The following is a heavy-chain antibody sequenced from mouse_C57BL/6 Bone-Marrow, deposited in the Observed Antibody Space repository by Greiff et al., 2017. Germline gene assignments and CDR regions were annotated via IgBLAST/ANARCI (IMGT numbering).Heavy chain of an antibody. Sequence: QVQLQQPGAELVKPGASVKMSCKASGYTFTSYWITWVKQSPGQGLEWIGDIYPGSGSTNYNEKFKSKATLTVDTSSSTAYMQLSSLTSEDAAVYYCARDYSNPYYFDYWGQGTTLTVAS. CDR3: ARDYSNPYYFDY. V-gene: IGHV1-55*01. CDR1: GYTFTSYW. D-gene: IGHD2-5*01. CDR2: IYPGSGST. J-gene: IGHJ2*01.